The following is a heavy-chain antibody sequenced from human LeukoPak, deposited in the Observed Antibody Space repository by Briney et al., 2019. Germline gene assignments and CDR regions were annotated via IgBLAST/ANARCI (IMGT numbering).Heavy chain of an antibody. CDR3: ASGQTGTDFDY. V-gene: IGHV4-34*01. Sequence: SETLSLTCTVSGGSISIYYWSWIRQPPGKGLEWIGEINHSGSTNYNPSLKSRVTISVDTSKNQFSLKLSSVTAADTAVYYCASGQTGTDFDYWGQGTLVTVSS. J-gene: IGHJ4*02. CDR2: INHSGST. D-gene: IGHD1-1*01. CDR1: GGSISIYY.